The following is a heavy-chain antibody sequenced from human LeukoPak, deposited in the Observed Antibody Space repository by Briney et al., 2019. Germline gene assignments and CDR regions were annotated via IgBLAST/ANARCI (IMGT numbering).Heavy chain of an antibody. D-gene: IGHD1-1*01. J-gene: IGHJ4*02. CDR2: IYYSGST. CDR3: ASGDNDPLFDY. CDR1: GGSISSGGYY. V-gene: IGHV4-31*03. Sequence: SQTLSLTCTVSGGSISSGGYYWSWIRQHPGKGLEWIGSIYYSGSTNYNPSLQGRVTISLDTSRNQFSLKLSSVTAADTAVYYCASGDNDPLFDYWGQGTLVTVSS.